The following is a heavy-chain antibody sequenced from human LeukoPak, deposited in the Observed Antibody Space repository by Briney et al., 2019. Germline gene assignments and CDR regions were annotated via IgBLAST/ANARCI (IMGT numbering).Heavy chain of an antibody. CDR3: ARSYYGYHGSGSYYSLDY. J-gene: IGHJ4*02. CDR1: GGSISGYY. CDR2: IYYSGST. D-gene: IGHD3-10*01. Sequence: SETLSHTCTVSGGSISGYYWSWIRQPPGHGLEWIGNIYYSGSTNYNPSLKSRVTISVDTSKKQFSLKLSSVIAADTAVYYCARSYYGYHGSGSYYSLDYWGQGTLVTVSS. V-gene: IGHV4-59*01.